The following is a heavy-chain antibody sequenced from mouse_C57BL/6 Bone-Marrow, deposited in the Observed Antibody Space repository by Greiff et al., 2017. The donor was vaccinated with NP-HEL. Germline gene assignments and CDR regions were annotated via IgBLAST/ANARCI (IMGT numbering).Heavy chain of an antibody. Sequence: VQLQQPGAELVMPGASVKLSCKASGYTFTSYWMHWVKQRPGQGLEWIGEIDPSDSYTNYNQKFKGKSTLPVDKSSSTAYMQLSSLTSEDSAVYYCARDSWGWGDYWGQGTSVTVSS. CDR2: IDPSDSYT. V-gene: IGHV1-69*01. D-gene: IGHD3-2*01. J-gene: IGHJ4*01. CDR1: GYTFTSYW. CDR3: ARDSWGWGDY.